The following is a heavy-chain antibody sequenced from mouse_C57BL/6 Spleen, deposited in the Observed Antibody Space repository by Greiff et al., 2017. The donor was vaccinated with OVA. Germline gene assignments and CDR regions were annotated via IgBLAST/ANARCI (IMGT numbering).Heavy chain of an antibody. J-gene: IGHJ3*01. V-gene: IGHV1-61*01. D-gene: IGHD1-1*01. Sequence: QVQLQQPGAELVRPGSSVKLSCNASGYTFTSYWMDWVKQRPGQGLEWIGNIYPSDSETHYNQKFKDKATLTVDKSSSTAYMQLSSLTSEDSAVYYCARNDYGHAWFAYWGQGTLDTVSA. CDR1: GYTFTSYW. CDR2: IYPSDSET. CDR3: ARNDYGHAWFAY.